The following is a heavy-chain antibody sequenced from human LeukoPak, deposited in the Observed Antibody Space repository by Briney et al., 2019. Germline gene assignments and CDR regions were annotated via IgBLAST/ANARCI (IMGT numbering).Heavy chain of an antibody. D-gene: IGHD4-23*01. CDR2: IYTSGST. Sequence: PSETLSLTCTVSGGSISSYYWSWIRQPAGKGLEWIGRIYTSGSTNYNPSLKSRVTISVDTSKNQFSLKLSSVTAADTAVYYCARDVDGGNFNWFDPWGQGTLVTVSS. CDR3: ARDVDGGNFNWFDP. V-gene: IGHV4-4*07. J-gene: IGHJ5*02. CDR1: GGSISSYY.